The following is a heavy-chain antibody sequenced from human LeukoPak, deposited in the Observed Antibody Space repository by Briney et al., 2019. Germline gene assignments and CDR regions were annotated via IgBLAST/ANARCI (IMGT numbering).Heavy chain of an antibody. CDR1: GFTFSSYG. CDR2: ISYDGSNK. V-gene: IGHV3-30*03. J-gene: IGHJ4*02. D-gene: IGHD5-12*01. Sequence: GGSLRLSCAASGFTFSSYGMHWVRQAPGEGLEWVAVISYDGSNKYYADSVKGRFTISRDNSKNALYLQMNSLRAEDTAVYYCARDLYSGYDTPYYFDYWGQGTLVTVSS. CDR3: ARDLYSGYDTPYYFDY.